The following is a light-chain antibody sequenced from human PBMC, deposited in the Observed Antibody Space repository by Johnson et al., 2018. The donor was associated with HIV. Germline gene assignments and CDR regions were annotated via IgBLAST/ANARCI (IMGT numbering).Light chain of an antibody. V-gene: IGLV1-51*01. J-gene: IGLJ1*01. CDR1: SSNIGNNY. CDR3: GTWARSLGVFYV. CDR2: DTN. Sequence: QSVLTQPPSVSAAPGQKVTISCSGSSSNIGNNYVSWYQQLPGTAPKLLIYDTNKRPSGIPDRFSGPKPGTSATLRITGLQTGDEADYYCGTWARSLGVFYVFGTGTKVTVL.